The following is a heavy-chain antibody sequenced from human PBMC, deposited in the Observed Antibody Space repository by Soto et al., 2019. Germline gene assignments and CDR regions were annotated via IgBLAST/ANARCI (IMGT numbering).Heavy chain of an antibody. Sequence: PGGSLRLSCATSGFIFSDYAMSWVRQAPGKGLEWVSGISASGRSLFYADAVRGRFTISRDNSKNTLYLQMSSLTAEDTAVYYCAKGTSKLDYWGQGTLVTVSS. V-gene: IGHV3-23*01. CDR1: GFIFSDYA. CDR3: AKGTSKLDY. J-gene: IGHJ4*02. D-gene: IGHD2-2*01. CDR2: ISASGRSL.